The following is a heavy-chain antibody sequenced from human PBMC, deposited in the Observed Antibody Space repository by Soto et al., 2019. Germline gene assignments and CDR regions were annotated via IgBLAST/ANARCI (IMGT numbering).Heavy chain of an antibody. CDR1: GGSISSHF. CDR3: ARGGIPTQNGFDP. J-gene: IGHJ5*02. D-gene: IGHD2-2*02. Sequence: QVQLQESGPGLVKPSETLSLTCTVSGGSISSHFWNWIRHPPGKGLEWIAYIYYTGSPNYNPSFQSRVTVSLDTSKNQFSLKLNSVTTADTAVYYCARGGIPTQNGFDPWGQGTLVTVSS. V-gene: IGHV4-59*11. CDR2: IYYTGSP.